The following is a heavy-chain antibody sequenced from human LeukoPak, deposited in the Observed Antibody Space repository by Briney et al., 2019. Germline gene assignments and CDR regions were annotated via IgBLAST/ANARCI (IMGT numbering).Heavy chain of an antibody. CDR2: INHSGST. J-gene: IGHJ4*02. CDR1: GGSFSGYY. CDR3: ARGKYYDSSGYFAY. V-gene: IGHV4-34*01. Sequence: SETLSLTCAVYGGSFSGYYWSWIRQPPGKGLEWIGEINHSGSTNYNPSLKSRVTISVDTSKNQFSLKLSSVTAADTAVYYCARGKYYDSSGYFAYWGQGTLVTVSS. D-gene: IGHD3-22*01.